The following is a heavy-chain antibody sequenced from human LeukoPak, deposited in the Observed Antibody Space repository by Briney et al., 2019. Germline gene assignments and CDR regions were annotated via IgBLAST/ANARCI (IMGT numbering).Heavy chain of an antibody. J-gene: IGHJ6*03. V-gene: IGHV3-48*01. CDR2: ISSSSSTI. D-gene: IGHD3-3*01. CDR3: ARRNYDFWSGTNYYYYYMDV. CDR1: GFTFSSYS. Sequence: PGGSLRLSCAASGFTFSSYSMNWVRQAPGKGLGWVSYISSSSSTIYYADSVKGRFTISRDNAKNSLYLQMNSLRAEDTAVYYCARRNYDFWSGTNYYYYYMDVWGKGTTVTVSS.